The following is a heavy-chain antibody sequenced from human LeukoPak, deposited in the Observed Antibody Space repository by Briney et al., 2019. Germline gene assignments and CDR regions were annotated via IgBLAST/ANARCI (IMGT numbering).Heavy chain of an antibody. CDR2: ISAYNGNT. CDR3: ARIPVDEYYDILTGYPPNWFDP. V-gene: IGHV1-18*01. Sequence: ASVKVSCKASGYTCSSYAMNWVRQAPGQGLEWMGWISAYNGNTNYAQKLQGRVTMTTDTSTSTAYMELRSLRSDDTAVYYCARIPVDEYYDILTGYPPNWFDPWGQGTLVTVSS. CDR1: GYTCSSYA. J-gene: IGHJ5*02. D-gene: IGHD3-9*01.